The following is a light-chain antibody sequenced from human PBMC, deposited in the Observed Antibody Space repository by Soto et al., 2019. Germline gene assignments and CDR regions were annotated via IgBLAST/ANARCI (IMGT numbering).Light chain of an antibody. V-gene: IGLV2-8*01. CDR2: EVT. Sequence: SVLTQPPSASGSPGQSVTISCTGTSSDVGGYNYVSWYQQHPGKAPKLMIYEVTKRPSGVPDRFSGSKSGNTASLTVSGLQAEDEADYHCSSYAGSKIYVFGTGTKLTVL. CDR1: SSDVGGYNY. CDR3: SSYAGSKIYV. J-gene: IGLJ1*01.